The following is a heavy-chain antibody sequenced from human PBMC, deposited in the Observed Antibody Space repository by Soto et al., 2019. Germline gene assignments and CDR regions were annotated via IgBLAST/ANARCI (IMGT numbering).Heavy chain of an antibody. CDR3: PIVSSGCCCSFDI. CDR1: GFTVSTYD. D-gene: IGHD6-19*01. Sequence: EVQLVQSGGGLVQPGGSLRLSCAASGFTVSTYDINWVRQAPGKGLEWVSCISSGSSTIYYADSVKGRFTISRDNAKNSLYLQISSRTDEDTAVYYCPIVSSGCCCSFDICGQGTMVTFSS. J-gene: IGHJ3*02. CDR2: ISSGSSTI. V-gene: IGHV3-48*02.